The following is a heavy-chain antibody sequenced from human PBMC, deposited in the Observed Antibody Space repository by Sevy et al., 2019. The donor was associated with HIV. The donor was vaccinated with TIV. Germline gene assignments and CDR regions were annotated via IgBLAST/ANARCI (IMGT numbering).Heavy chain of an antibody. CDR1: EFSLSNYW. V-gene: IGHV3-7*01. CDR2: INQDGHEK. J-gene: IGHJ4*02. D-gene: IGHD3-22*01. Sequence: GGSLRLSCVASEFSLSNYWTTWVRQAPGKGLEWVANINQDGHEKYYVDSVKGRFTISRDGATLFLQMNSLRAEDTAVYYCARSSYYYDNGYYYPFAIWGRGTLVTVSS. CDR3: ARSSYYYDNGYYYPFAI.